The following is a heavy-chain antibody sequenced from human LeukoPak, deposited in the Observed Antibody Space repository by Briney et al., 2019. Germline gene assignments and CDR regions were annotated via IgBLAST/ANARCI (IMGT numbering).Heavy chain of an antibody. Sequence: ASVKVSCKASGYTFTSYDINWVRQATGQGLEWMGWMNPNSGNTGYTQKFQGRVTMTRNTSISTAYMELSSLRSEDTAVYYCARNIQLLRYLRGYYFDYWGQGTLVTVSS. V-gene: IGHV1-8*01. CDR2: MNPNSGNT. J-gene: IGHJ4*02. CDR3: ARNIQLLRYLRGYYFDY. D-gene: IGHD3-9*01. CDR1: GYTFTSYD.